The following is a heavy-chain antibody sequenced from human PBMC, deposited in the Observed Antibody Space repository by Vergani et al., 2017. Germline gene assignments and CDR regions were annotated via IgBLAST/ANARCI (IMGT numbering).Heavy chain of an antibody. J-gene: IGHJ4*02. D-gene: IGHD3-10*01. V-gene: IGHV1-2*02. Sequence: QVQLVQSGAEVKKPGASVKVSCKASGHTFTGYYMHWVRQAPGQGLEWMGWINPNSGGTNYAQKFQGRVTMTRDTSISTAYMELSRLRSDDTAVYYCARAGRITMVRGVRVEYWGQGTLVTVSS. CDR1: GHTFTGYY. CDR2: INPNSGGT. CDR3: ARAGRITMVRGVRVEY.